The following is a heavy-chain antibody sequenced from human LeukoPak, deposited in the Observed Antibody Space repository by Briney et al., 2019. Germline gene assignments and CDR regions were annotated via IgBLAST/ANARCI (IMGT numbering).Heavy chain of an antibody. V-gene: IGHV3-7*01. J-gene: IGHJ4*02. CDR2: IKEDGSEK. D-gene: IGHD1-1*01. CDR1: GFSFGNFW. CDR3: AKTTSNSNWDGGFFHY. Sequence: PGGSLRLSCAASGFSFGNFWMNWVRQAPGKGLEWVANIKEDGSEKYYVDSVKGRFTISRDNAKNSLYLQMNSLRAEDTAFYYCAKTTSNSNWDGGFFHYWGQGVLVTVSS.